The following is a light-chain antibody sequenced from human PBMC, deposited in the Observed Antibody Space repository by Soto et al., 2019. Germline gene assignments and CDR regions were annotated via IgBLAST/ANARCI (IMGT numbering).Light chain of an antibody. V-gene: IGLV2-14*03. Sequence: QSALTQPASVSGSPGQSITISCTGTNSDIGGYNYVSWYQQHPGKAPKLMIYDVSNRPSGVSYRFSGSKSGNTTSLTISGLQAEDEADYYCCSYTHRSNLLVFGGGTKRTVL. J-gene: IGLJ2*01. CDR1: NSDIGGYNY. CDR3: CSYTHRSNLLV. CDR2: DVS.